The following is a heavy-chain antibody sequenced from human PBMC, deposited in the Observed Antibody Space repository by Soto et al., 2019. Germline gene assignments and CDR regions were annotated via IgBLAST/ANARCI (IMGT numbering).Heavy chain of an antibody. CDR2: IIPIFGTA. CDR1: GGTFSSYA. V-gene: IGHV1-69*13. J-gene: IGHJ3*02. Sequence: ASVKVSCKASGGTFSSYAISWVRQAPGQGLEWMGGIIPIFGTANYAQKFQGRVTITADESTSTAYMELSSLRSEDTAVYYCAREGGSGELLYGPPNDAFDIWGQGTMVTVSS. D-gene: IGHD3-10*01. CDR3: AREGGSGELLYGPPNDAFDI.